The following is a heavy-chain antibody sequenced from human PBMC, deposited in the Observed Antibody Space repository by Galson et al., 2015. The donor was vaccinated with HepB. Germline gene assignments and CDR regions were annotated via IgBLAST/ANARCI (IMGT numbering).Heavy chain of an antibody. Sequence: SLRLSCAASGFTFSSYSMNWVRQAPGKGLEWVSYISSSSSTIYYADSVKGRFTISRDNAKNSLYLQMNSLRAEDTAVYYCARDRRVVGSGYYYGVEDYWGQGTLVTVSS. CDR3: ARDRRVVGSGYYYGVEDY. J-gene: IGHJ4*02. D-gene: IGHD3-22*01. CDR2: ISSSSSTI. CDR1: GFTFSSYS. V-gene: IGHV3-48*04.